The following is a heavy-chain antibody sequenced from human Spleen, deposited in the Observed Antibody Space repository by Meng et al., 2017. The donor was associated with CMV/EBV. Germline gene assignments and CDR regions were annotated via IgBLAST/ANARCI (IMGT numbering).Heavy chain of an antibody. V-gene: IGHV3-30*02. Sequence: QGQLVESGXGVVQPGRSLRLSCGASGFTFNTYGLHWVRQTPGKGLEWVAFIRYDGSNVYYADSVKGRFTISRDNSKNTLFLQMNSLRTEDTSVYYCAKQGPIVESLWYFDLWGRGTLVTVSS. CDR2: IRYDGSNV. D-gene: IGHD2-15*01. J-gene: IGHJ2*01. CDR1: GFTFNTYG. CDR3: AKQGPIVESLWYFDL.